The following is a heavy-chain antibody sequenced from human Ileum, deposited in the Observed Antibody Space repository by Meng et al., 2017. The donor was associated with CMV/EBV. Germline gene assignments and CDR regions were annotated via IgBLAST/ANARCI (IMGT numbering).Heavy chain of an antibody. CDR2: INHSGST. CDR1: GGSFSGYY. CDR3: ASNVRSLDCTSISCSRDDY. D-gene: IGHD2-2*01. J-gene: IGHJ4*02. Sequence: SETLSLTCAVYGGSFSGYYWSWIRQPPGKGLEWIGEINHSGSTNYNPSLKSRVTISVDTSKNQFSLNLNSVTAADTAVYFCASNVRSLDCTSISCSRDDYWGQGTLVTVSS. V-gene: IGHV4-34*01.